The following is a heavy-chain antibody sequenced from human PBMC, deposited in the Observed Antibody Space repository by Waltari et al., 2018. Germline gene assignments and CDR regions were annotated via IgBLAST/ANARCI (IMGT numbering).Heavy chain of an antibody. CDR1: GFTFSSYS. J-gene: IGHJ3*02. Sequence: EVQLVESGGGLVKPGGSLRLSCAASGFTFSSYSMNWFPQAPGKGLEWVSSISSSSSYIYYADSVKGRFTISRDNAKNSLYLQMNSLRAEDTAVYYCARVAAAGTKFAFDIWGQGTMVTVSS. CDR3: ARVAAAGTKFAFDI. V-gene: IGHV3-21*01. CDR2: ISSSSSYI. D-gene: IGHD6-13*01.